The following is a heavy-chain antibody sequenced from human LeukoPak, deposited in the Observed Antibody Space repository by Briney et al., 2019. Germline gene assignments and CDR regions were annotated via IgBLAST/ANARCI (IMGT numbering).Heavy chain of an antibody. CDR1: GFTFSSYW. D-gene: IGHD4-17*01. CDR3: ARDLGYGDSAFDY. Sequence: GESLRLSCAASGFTFSSYWMSWIRQAPGKGLEWVSYISSSGSTIYYADSVKGRFTISRDNAKNPLYLQMNSLRAEDTAVYYCARDLGYGDSAFDYWGQGTLVTVSS. J-gene: IGHJ4*02. CDR2: ISSSGSTI. V-gene: IGHV3-11*01.